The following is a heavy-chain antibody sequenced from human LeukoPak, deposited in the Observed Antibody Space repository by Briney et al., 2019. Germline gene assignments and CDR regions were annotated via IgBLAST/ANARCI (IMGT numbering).Heavy chain of an antibody. CDR3: AREEIYDSSGSLNYYYYYGMDV. CDR1: GYTFTSYG. CDR2: ISAYNGNT. V-gene: IGHV1-18*01. D-gene: IGHD3-22*01. J-gene: IGHJ6*02. Sequence: ASVKVSCKASGYTFTSYGISWVRQAPGQGLERMGWISAYNGNTNYAQKLQGRVTMTTDTSTSTAYMELRSLRSDDAAVYYCAREEIYDSSGSLNYYYYYGMDVWGQGTTVTVSS.